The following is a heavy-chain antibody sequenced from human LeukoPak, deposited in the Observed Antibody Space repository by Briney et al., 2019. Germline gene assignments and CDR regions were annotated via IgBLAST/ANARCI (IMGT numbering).Heavy chain of an antibody. CDR1: GGSISNGGYY. Sequence: SETLSLTCTVSGGSISNGGYYWSWIRQPPGKGLEWIGYIYHSGSTYYNPSLKSRVTISVDRSKNQFSLKLSSVTAADTAVYYCARIDCSSTSCYIGIWGQGTMVTVSS. V-gene: IGHV4-30-2*01. CDR2: IYHSGST. CDR3: ARIDCSSTSCYIGI. D-gene: IGHD2-2*02. J-gene: IGHJ3*02.